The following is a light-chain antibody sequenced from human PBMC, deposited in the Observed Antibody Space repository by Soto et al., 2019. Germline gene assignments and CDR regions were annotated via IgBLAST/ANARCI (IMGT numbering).Light chain of an antibody. CDR3: SSFRSSSTSYV. Sequence: QSVLTQPASVSGSPGQSITISCTGTSSDIGDSNYVSWYQQHPGKAPKLVIYDVSNRPSGVSNRFSGSKSANTASLTISGLQAEDEADYYCSSFRSSSTSYVFGTGTKLTVI. CDR2: DVS. J-gene: IGLJ1*01. V-gene: IGLV2-14*03. CDR1: SSDIGDSNY.